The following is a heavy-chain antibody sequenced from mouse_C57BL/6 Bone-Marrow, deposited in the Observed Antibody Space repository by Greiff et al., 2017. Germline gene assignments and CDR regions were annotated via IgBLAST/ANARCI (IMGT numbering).Heavy chain of an antibody. D-gene: IGHD2-3*01. Sequence: QVQLKESGAELARPGASVKLSCKASGYTFTSYGISWVKQRTGQGLEWIGEIYPRSGNTYYNEKFKGKATLTADKSSSTAYMELRSLTSEDSAVYFCARGGWLLREGWYCDVWGTGTTVTVSS. CDR2: IYPRSGNT. CDR3: ARGGWLLREGWYCDV. J-gene: IGHJ1*03. CDR1: GYTFTSYG. V-gene: IGHV1-81*01.